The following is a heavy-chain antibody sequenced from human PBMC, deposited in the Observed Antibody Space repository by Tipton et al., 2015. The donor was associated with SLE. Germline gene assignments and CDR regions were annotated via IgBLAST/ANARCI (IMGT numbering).Heavy chain of an antibody. J-gene: IGHJ3*02. CDR3: ASTDVWGSRSRKAFDI. CDR2: IYYSGST. D-gene: IGHD3-16*01. Sequence: LRLSCTVSGGSISSYYWSWIRQPPGKGLEWIGSIYYSGSTYYNPSLKSRVTISVDTSKNQFSLKLSSVTAADTAVYYCASTDVWGSRSRKAFDIWGQGTMVPVSS. V-gene: IGHV4-59*01. CDR1: GGSISSYY.